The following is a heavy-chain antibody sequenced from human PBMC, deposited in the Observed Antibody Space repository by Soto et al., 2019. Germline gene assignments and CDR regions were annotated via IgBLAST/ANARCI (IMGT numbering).Heavy chain of an antibody. CDR2: IIPIFGTA. D-gene: IGHD1-1*01. Sequence: GASVKVSCKASGGTFSSYAISWVRQAPGQGLEWMGGIIPIFGTANYAQKFQGRVTITADKSTSTAYMELSSLRSEDTAVYYCAREGLERNWFDPWGQGTLVTVSS. CDR1: GGTFSSYA. V-gene: IGHV1-69*06. J-gene: IGHJ5*02. CDR3: AREGLERNWFDP.